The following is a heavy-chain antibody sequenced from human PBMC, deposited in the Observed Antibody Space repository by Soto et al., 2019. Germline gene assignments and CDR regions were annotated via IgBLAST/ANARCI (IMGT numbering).Heavy chain of an antibody. Sequence: EVQLVESGGGLVQPGGSLRLSCAPSGFTLINLWMSWVRQAPGKGLEWVANIKPDGSENSYVDSVKGRFTISRDNAKNSLYLQMNNLRAEDTAVYYCARANFDIRGQGTLVTVSS. CDR3: ARANFDI. V-gene: IGHV3-7*04. CDR1: GFTLINLW. D-gene: IGHD3-9*01. J-gene: IGHJ4*02. CDR2: IKPDGSEN.